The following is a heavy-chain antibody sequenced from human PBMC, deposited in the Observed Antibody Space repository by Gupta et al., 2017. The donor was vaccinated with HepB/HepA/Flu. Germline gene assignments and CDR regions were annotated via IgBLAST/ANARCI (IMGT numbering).Heavy chain of an antibody. Sequence: QVQLVESGGGVVQPGRSLTLSCAASGFPFRSYGMHWVRQAPGKGLEWVTVIASDGRDKHHADSVKGRFTVSRDNSKNTLYLQMNSLRPEDTAVYYCAKDRAIAAADYYFDYWGQGTLVTVSS. CDR3: AKDRAIAAADYYFDY. J-gene: IGHJ4*02. CDR2: IASDGRDK. V-gene: IGHV3-30*18. D-gene: IGHD6-25*01. CDR1: GFPFRSYG.